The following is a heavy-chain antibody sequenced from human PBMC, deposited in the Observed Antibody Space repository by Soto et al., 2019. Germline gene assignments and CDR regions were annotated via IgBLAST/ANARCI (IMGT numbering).Heavy chain of an antibody. D-gene: IGHD3-10*01. CDR3: ARFSRGVPGL. Sequence: QVQLVESGGGVVQPGRSLRLSCAASGFTFSSYAMHWVRQAPGKGLEWVAVISYDGSNKYYADSVKGRFTISRDNSKNSRYLQMNSLRAEDTAVYYCARFSRGVPGLWGQGTLVTVSS. CDR1: GFTFSSYA. CDR2: ISYDGSNK. V-gene: IGHV3-30-3*01. J-gene: IGHJ4*02.